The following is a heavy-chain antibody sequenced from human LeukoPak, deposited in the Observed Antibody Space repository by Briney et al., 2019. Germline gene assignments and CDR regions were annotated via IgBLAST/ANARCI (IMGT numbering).Heavy chain of an antibody. D-gene: IGHD5-18*01. V-gene: IGHV3-23*01. CDR2: ISGSGGST. Sequence: GGSLRLSCAASGFSVTTYAMGWVRQAPGKGLEWVSAISGSGGSTYYADSVKGRFTISRDNSKNTLYLQMNGLRAEDTAVYYCAKRIQSAMATGYWGQGTLVTVSS. CDR1: GFSVTTYA. CDR3: AKRIQSAMATGY. J-gene: IGHJ4*02.